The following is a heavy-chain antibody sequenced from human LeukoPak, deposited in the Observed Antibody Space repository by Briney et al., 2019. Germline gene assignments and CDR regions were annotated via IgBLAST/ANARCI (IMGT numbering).Heavy chain of an antibody. CDR3: ARASSGEYSSIFYYYYYYMDV. CDR1: GGSISSSSYY. V-gene: IGHV4-39*07. J-gene: IGHJ6*03. Sequence: SETLSLTCTVSGGSISSSSYYWGWIRQPPGKGLEWIGSIYYSGSTYYNPSLKSRVTISVDTSKNQFSLKLSSVTAADTAVYYCARASSGEYSSIFYYYYYYMDVWGKGTTVTVSS. CDR2: IYYSGST. D-gene: IGHD6-6*01.